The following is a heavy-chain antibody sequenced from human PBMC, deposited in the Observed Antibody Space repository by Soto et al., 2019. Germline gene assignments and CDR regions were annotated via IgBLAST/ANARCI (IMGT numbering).Heavy chain of an antibody. CDR2: TSHRGST. V-gene: IGHV4-34*01. Sequence: QVPLQQGGAGLLKPSETLSLTCGVLAGSFSGYYWTWIRQPPGLGLEWIGQTSHRGSTDYNPSLESRVTISVDSSKKEFYLNLRSVTAADTAVYYCAGLSTAWPRDYWGQGTLVTVSS. D-gene: IGHD2-8*02. CDR3: AGLSTAWPRDY. CDR1: AGSFSGYY. J-gene: IGHJ4*02.